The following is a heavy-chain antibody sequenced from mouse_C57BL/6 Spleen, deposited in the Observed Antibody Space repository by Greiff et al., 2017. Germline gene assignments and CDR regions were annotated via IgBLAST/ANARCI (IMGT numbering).Heavy chain of an antibody. D-gene: IGHD2-1*01. J-gene: IGHJ2*01. Sequence: VQLQQSGPELVKPGASVKISCKASGYTFTDYYMNWVKQSHGKSLEWIGDINPNNGGTSYNQKFKGKATLTVDKSSSTAYMELRSLTSEDSAVYYCARGGYYGNPYFDYWGQGTTLTVSS. CDR3: ARGGYYGNPYFDY. CDR1: GYTFTDYY. CDR2: INPNNGGT. V-gene: IGHV1-26*01.